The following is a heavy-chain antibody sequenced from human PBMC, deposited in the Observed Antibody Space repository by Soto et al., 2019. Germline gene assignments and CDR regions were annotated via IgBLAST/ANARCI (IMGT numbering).Heavy chain of an antibody. J-gene: IGHJ6*03. CDR3: ARVGGLRFHYYYYIDV. CDR2: MNPNSGNT. CDR1: GYTFTSYD. Sequence: ASVKVSCKASGYTFTSYDINWVRQATGQGLEWMGWMNPNSGNTGYAQKFQGRVTMTRNTSISTAYMELSSLRSEDTAVYYCARVGGLRFHYYYYIDVWGKGTTVTVSS. D-gene: IGHD5-12*01. V-gene: IGHV1-8*01.